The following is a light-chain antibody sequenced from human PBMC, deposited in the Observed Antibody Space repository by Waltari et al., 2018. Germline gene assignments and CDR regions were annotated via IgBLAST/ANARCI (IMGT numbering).Light chain of an antibody. J-gene: IGLJ2*01. Sequence: QSALTQPASVSGSPGQSITISCSGTTSDVGNYNLVSWYQQHPGKAPKLLVYEGSRRPAGISSRFSGSTSGNTASLTISGLQAEDEADYYCCSSAGRSTLVGGGTKLTLL. CDR1: TSDVGNYNL. CDR3: CSSAGRSTL. V-gene: IGLV2-23*01. CDR2: EGS.